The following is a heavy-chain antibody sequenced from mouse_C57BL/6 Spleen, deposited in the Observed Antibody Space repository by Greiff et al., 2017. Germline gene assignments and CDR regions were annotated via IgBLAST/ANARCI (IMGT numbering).Heavy chain of an antibody. D-gene: IGHD2-12*01. J-gene: IGHJ3*01. CDR1: GYSFTGYY. CDR3: ASYYTPAWFAY. V-gene: IGHV1-42*01. CDR2: INPSTGGT. Sequence: VQLKQSGPELVKPGASVKISCKASGYSFTGYYMNWVKQSPEKSLEWIGEINPSTGGTTYNQKFKAKATLTVDKSSSTAYVQLKILTSEDTAVYYCASYYTPAWFAYWGQGTLVTVSA.